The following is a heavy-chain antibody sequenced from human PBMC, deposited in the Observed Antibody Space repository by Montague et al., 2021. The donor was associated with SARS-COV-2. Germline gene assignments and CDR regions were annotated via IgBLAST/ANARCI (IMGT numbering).Heavy chain of an antibody. J-gene: IGHJ3*02. Sequence: ETLSLTCTVSSGSISSYYWSWIRQPPGKGLEWVGYIYYSGSTNYNPSLKSRVTISVDTSKNQFSLKLSSVTAADTAVYYCARGAGYSSSWYLAFEIWGQGTMVTVSS. D-gene: IGHD6-13*01. CDR2: IYYSGST. CDR3: ARGAGYSSSWYLAFEI. CDR1: SGSISSYY. V-gene: IGHV4-59*01.